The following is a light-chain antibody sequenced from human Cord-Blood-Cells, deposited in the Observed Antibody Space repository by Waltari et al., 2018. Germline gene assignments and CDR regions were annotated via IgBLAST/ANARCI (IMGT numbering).Light chain of an antibody. J-gene: IGLJ3*02. CDR2: DVS. CDR1: SSAVGGYNY. V-gene: IGLV2-14*03. Sequence: QYALTQPASVSGSPGPSITISCPAPSSAVGGYNYVPWYQQHPGKAPKLMISDVSNRPSGVSNRFSGSKSGNTASLTISGLQAEDEADYYCSSYTSSSTWVFGGGTKLTVL. CDR3: SSYTSSSTWV.